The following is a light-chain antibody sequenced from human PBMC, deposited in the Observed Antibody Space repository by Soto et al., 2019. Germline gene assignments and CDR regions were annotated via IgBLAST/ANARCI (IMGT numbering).Light chain of an antibody. J-gene: IGKJ1*01. Sequence: DIVMTQSPDSLAVSLGERATINCKSSQSVLFNSNNKNYLAWYQQKPGQPPKLLIYWASTRESGVPVRFSGSGSGTDFTLTISSLQAEDVAVYYCQQYHDTPRTFGRGTKVEIK. CDR3: QQYHDTPRT. CDR1: QSVLFNSNNKNY. V-gene: IGKV4-1*01. CDR2: WAS.